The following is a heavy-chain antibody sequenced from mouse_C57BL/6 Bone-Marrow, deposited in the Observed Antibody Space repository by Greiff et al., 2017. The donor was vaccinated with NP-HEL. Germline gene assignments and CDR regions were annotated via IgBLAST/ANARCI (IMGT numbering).Heavy chain of an antibody. Sequence: QVQLQQSGAELVRPGASVTLSCKASGYTFTDYEMHWVKQTPVQGLEWIGSIDPETGGTAYNQKFKGKAILTADKSSSTAYMQLRSLTSEDSAFYYCTREAFDYWGQGTTLTVSS. V-gene: IGHV1-15*01. J-gene: IGHJ2*01. CDR2: IDPETGGT. CDR3: TREAFDY. CDR1: GYTFTDYE.